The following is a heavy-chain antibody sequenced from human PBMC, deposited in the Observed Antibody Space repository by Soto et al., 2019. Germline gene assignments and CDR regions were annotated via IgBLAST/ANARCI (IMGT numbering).Heavy chain of an antibody. D-gene: IGHD3-22*01. CDR1: GFSFRDYY. Sequence: VGSLRLACAASGFSFRDYYMSWIRQAPGKGLEWISYISVSGNTIYYADSVKGRFIISRDNAKNSLFLQMNSLRADDTAVYYCARDRLPMVVVVMGWFDPWGQGTLVTVSS. J-gene: IGHJ5*02. CDR3: ARDRLPMVVVVMGWFDP. V-gene: IGHV3-11*01. CDR2: ISVSGNTI.